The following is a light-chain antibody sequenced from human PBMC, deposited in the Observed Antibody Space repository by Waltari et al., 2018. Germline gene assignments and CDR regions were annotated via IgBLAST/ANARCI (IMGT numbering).Light chain of an antibody. V-gene: IGKV1-6*01. CDR1: QDIATD. CDR3: QQYYDAPRT. Sequence: AIQMTQSPSSLSASVGDRVTIPCRASQDIATDLGWYQQKPGKPPKLLIYVASSLQSGVPSRFSGSGSGTDFSLTISSLQAEDVAVYYCQQYYDAPRTFGQGTKVEIK. J-gene: IGKJ1*01. CDR2: VAS.